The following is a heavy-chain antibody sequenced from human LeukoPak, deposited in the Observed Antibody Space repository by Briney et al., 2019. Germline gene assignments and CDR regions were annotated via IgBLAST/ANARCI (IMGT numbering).Heavy chain of an antibody. Sequence: GESLKISCQGSGYSFTSYWIGWVRQTPGKGLEWMGSIYPGDSNTKYNPSFQGQVIISADESISTAYLQWSSLKPSDTAMYYCARRRRDGYIDYWGQGTLVTVSS. D-gene: IGHD5-24*01. CDR2: IYPGDSNT. J-gene: IGHJ4*02. CDR1: GYSFTSYW. CDR3: ARRRRDGYIDY. V-gene: IGHV5-51*01.